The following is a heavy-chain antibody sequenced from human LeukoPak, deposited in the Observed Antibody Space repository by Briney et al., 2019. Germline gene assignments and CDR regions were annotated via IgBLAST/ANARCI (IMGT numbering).Heavy chain of an antibody. V-gene: IGHV4-30-2*01. J-gene: IGHJ5*02. CDR2: IYHSGST. CDR3: ARGRRPVVPAALHNRPAWFDP. CDR1: GGSISSGGYY. D-gene: IGHD2-2*01. Sequence: SQTLSLTCTVSGGSISSGGYYWSWIRQPPGKGLEWIGYIYHSGSTYYNPSLKSRVTISVDRSKNQFSLKLSSVTAADTAVYYCARGRRPVVPAALHNRPAWFDPWGQGTLVTVSS.